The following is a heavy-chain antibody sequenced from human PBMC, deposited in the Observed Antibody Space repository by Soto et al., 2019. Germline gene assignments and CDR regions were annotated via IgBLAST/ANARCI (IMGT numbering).Heavy chain of an antibody. CDR1: GGSISSSSYY. J-gene: IGHJ5*02. CDR3: ARHGALGEQQPNWFDP. D-gene: IGHD6-13*01. CDR2: IYYSGST. Sequence: SETLSLTCTVSGGSISSSSYYWGWIRQPPGKGLEWIGSIYYSGSTYYNPSLKSRVTISVDTSKNQFSLKLSSVTAADTAVYYCARHGALGEQQPNWFDPWGQGTQVTVSS. V-gene: IGHV4-39*01.